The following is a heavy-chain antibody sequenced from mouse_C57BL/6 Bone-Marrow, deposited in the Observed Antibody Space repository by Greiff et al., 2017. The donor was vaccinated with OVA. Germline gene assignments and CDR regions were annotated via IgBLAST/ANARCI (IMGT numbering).Heavy chain of an antibody. J-gene: IGHJ1*03. CDR2: INPNNGGT. CDR1: GYTFTDYN. Sequence: VQLKESGPELVKPGASVKIPCKASGYTFTDYNMDWVKQSHGKSLEWIGDINPNNGGTIYNQKFKGKATLTVDKSSSTAYMELRSLTSEDTAVYYCARRVYYGSSHWYFDVWGTGTTVTVSS. V-gene: IGHV1-18*01. D-gene: IGHD1-1*01. CDR3: ARRVYYGSSHWYFDV.